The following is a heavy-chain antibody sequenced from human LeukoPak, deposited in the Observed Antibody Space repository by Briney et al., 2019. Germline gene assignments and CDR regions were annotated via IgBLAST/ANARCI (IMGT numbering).Heavy chain of an antibody. J-gene: IGHJ3*02. CDR2: ISSSSSYI. Sequence: GGSLRLSRAASGFTFSSYSMNWVRQAPGKGLEGVSSISSSSSYIYYADSVKGRFTISRDNAKNSLYLQMNSLRAEDTAVYYCARSSGYFPDAFDIWGQGTMVTVSS. CDR1: GFTFSSYS. D-gene: IGHD3-22*01. V-gene: IGHV3-21*01. CDR3: ARSSGYFPDAFDI.